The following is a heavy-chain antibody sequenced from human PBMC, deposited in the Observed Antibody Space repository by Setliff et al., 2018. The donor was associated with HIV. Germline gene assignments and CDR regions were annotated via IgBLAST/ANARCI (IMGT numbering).Heavy chain of an antibody. CDR3: ARTLPQYTNLFDY. CDR1: GYTFSNYG. D-gene: IGHD5-18*01. Sequence: ASVKVSCKASGYTFSNYGXXXVRQAPGQGLEWMGWINPNSGGTNYAQKFQGRVTMTRDTSISTAYMELSRLRSDDTAVYYCARTLPQYTNLFDYWGQGTLVTVSS. V-gene: IGHV1-2*02. J-gene: IGHJ4*02. CDR2: INPNSGGT.